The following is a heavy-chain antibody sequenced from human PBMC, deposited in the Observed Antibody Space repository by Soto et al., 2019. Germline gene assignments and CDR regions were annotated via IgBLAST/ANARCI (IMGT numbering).Heavy chain of an antibody. CDR2: LSYDGSKE. V-gene: IGHV3-30*18. Sequence: PGGSLRLSCAASGFTFSSFGMHWVRQAPGKGLEWVALLSYDGSKEYYADSVKGRFSVSRDNSKNTLYLQMNSLRVEDTAVYFCAKRLLRGTTLSVLGYWGRGTLVTVSS. CDR3: AKRLLRGTTLSVLGY. CDR1: GFTFSSFG. J-gene: IGHJ4*02. D-gene: IGHD4-17*01.